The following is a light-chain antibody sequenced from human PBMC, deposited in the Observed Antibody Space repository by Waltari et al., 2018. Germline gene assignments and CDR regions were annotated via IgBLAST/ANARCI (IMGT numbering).Light chain of an antibody. CDR1: SSDIGFYKC. CDR3: SSYTIRSTYV. J-gene: IGLJ1*01. CDR2: DVS. V-gene: IGLV2-14*01. Sequence: QYALTQPASVSGPPGQFITFSCTGTSSDIGFYKCVSWYQQHPGNAPKVLIYDVSKRPSGVSNRFSGSKSGNTASLTIAGLQAEDEADYYCSSYTIRSTYVFGTGTRVTVL.